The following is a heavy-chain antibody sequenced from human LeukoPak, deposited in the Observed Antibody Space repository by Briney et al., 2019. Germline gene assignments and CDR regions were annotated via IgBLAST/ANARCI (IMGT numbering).Heavy chain of an antibody. Sequence: KTGGSLRLSCAASGFTFSSYSMNWVRQAPGKGLDWVSSISSSSSYIYYADSVKGRFTISRDNAKNSLYLQMNSLRAEDTAVYYCASPDSSGYYQYYFDYWGQGTLVTVSS. J-gene: IGHJ4*02. CDR1: GFTFSSYS. V-gene: IGHV3-21*01. CDR3: ASPDSSGYYQYYFDY. CDR2: ISSSSSYI. D-gene: IGHD3-22*01.